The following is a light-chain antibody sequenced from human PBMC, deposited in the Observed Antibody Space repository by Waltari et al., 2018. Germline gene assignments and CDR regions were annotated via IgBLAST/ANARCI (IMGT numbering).Light chain of an antibody. CDR3: AAWDDSLSGRV. CDR1: RSNIGSNY. V-gene: IGLV1-47*01. Sequence: QSVLTQPPSASGTPGQRVTISCSGSRSNIGSNYVYWYQQVPGTAPKLLIYRNTQRPSGAPDRFSGSKSGTSASLAISGLRSEDEVDYYCAAWDDSLSGRVFGGGTKVTVL. CDR2: RNT. J-gene: IGLJ3*02.